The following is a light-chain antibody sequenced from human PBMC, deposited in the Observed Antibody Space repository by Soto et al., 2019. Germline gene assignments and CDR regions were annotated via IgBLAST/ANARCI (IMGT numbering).Light chain of an antibody. J-gene: IGLJ2*01. CDR3: CSYAGSSTLV. Sequence: QSALTQPASVSGSPGQSITISCTGTSSDVGSYNLVSWYQQHPGQAPKLMIYDGSKRPSGVSNRFSGSKSGNTASLTISGLQAEYEADYYCCSYAGSSTLVFVGGTKLTVL. V-gene: IGLV2-23*01. CDR2: DGS. CDR1: SSDVGSYNL.